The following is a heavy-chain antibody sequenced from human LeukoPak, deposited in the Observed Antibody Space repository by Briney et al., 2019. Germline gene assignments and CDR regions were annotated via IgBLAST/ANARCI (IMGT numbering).Heavy chain of an antibody. CDR2: MNPNSGNT. CDR3: ARGEMATINRPEGFDY. J-gene: IGHJ4*02. D-gene: IGHD5-24*01. CDR1: GYTFTSYD. Sequence: GASVKVSCKASGYTFTSYDINWVRQATGQGLEWMGWMNPNSGNTGYAQKFQGRVTMTRNTSISTAYMELSSLRSEDTAVYYCARGEMATINRPEGFDYWGQGTLVTVSS. V-gene: IGHV1-8*01.